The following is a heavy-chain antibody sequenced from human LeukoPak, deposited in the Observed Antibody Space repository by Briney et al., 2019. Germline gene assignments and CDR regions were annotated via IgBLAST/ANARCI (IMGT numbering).Heavy chain of an antibody. D-gene: IGHD3-10*01. CDR2: ISSSGSTK. J-gene: IGHJ4*02. CDR1: GFTFSSYD. CDR3: TRDYYTAFES. Sequence: PGGSLRLSCEASGFTFSSYDMNWVPQGPGKGLEWVSYISSSGSTKNYADSVKGRFIISRDNAKNSLYLQMNSLKTEDTAVYYCTRDYYTAFESWGQGILVTVSS. V-gene: IGHV3-48*01.